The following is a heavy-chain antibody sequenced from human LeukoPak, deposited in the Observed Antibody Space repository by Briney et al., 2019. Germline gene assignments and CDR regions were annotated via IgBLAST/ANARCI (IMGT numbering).Heavy chain of an antibody. Sequence: SETLSLTCTVSGGSISSTSYYWGWIRQPPGKGLEWIGNIYYSGSAYYNPSLKSRVTISVDTSKNQLSLKLSSVTAADTAVYYCARVYFVGIAAAGLPAGYFQHWGQGTLVTVSS. V-gene: IGHV4-39*07. J-gene: IGHJ1*01. CDR2: IYYSGSA. CDR1: GGSISSTSYY. D-gene: IGHD6-13*01. CDR3: ARVYFVGIAAAGLPAGYFQH.